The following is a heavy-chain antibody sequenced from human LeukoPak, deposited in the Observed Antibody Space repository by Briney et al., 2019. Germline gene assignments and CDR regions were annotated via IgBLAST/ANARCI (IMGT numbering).Heavy chain of an antibody. CDR1: GFTFSTYW. CDR3: ARHGYNYGFDY. J-gene: IGHJ4*02. CDR2: ISTDGSST. V-gene: IGHV3-74*01. Sequence: GGSLRLSCAASGFTFSTYWMHWVRQAPGKGLVWVSRISTDGSSTTYADSAKGRFTISRDNAKNTLYLQMNSLSAEDTAVYYCARHGYNYGFDYWGQGTLVTVSS. D-gene: IGHD5-24*01.